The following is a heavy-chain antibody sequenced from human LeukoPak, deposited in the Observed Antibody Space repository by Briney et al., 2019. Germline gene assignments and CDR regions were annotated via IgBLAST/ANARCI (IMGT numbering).Heavy chain of an antibody. CDR1: GYSFIGYH. CDR3: ARGAVVTPDYDYMDV. CDR2: INPNSGGT. V-gene: IGHV1-2*02. Sequence: GASVKVSCKASGYSFIGYHMHWVRQAPGQGLEWVGWINPNSGGTKYTQKSARKFQGRVTMTRDTSISTAYMELSRLTYDDTAVYYCARGAVVTPDYDYMDVWGKGTTVTVSS. D-gene: IGHD4-23*01. J-gene: IGHJ6*03.